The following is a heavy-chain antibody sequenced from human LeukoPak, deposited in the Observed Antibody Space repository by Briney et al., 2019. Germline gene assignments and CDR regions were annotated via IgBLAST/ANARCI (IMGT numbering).Heavy chain of an antibody. Sequence: GGSPRLSCAASGFTFSTYSMSWVRQAPGKGLEWVSGISDGGGRTCYADSVKGRFTISRDNSKNTVFLQMNSLRADDTAVYYCVKGIASHDFFSRGDWGQGTLVTVSA. CDR2: ISDGGGRT. D-gene: IGHD2-21*01. V-gene: IGHV3-23*01. CDR3: VKGIASHDFFSRGD. J-gene: IGHJ4*02. CDR1: GFTFSTYS.